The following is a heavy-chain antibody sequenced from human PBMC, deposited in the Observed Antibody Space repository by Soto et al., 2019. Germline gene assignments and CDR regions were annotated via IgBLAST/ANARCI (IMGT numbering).Heavy chain of an antibody. D-gene: IGHD3-10*01. CDR2: IYWDDDK. J-gene: IGHJ5*02. Sequence: QITLKESGPTLVRPTQTPTLTCTFSGFSLSTTGVGVGWIRQPPGKALEWLALIYWDDDKRYSPSLKSRLTITKDTSKNEVILTMTNMDPVDTATYYCARRLRDYGLGRKRANYFDPWGQGTLVTVSS. CDR1: GFSLSTTGVG. CDR3: ARRLRDYGLGRKRANYFDP. V-gene: IGHV2-5*02.